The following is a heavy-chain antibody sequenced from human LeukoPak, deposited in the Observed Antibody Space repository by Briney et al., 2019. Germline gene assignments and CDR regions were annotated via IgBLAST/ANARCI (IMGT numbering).Heavy chain of an antibody. Sequence: GGSLRLSCAASGFTFSTYWMHWVRRAPGKVLVWVSRISNDESSTTYADSVEGRFTISRDNAKNILYLQMSSLRAEDTAVYYCTRERGFNYFDYWGQGTLVTVSS. CDR2: ISNDESST. V-gene: IGHV3-74*01. CDR1: GFTFSTYW. J-gene: IGHJ4*02. CDR3: TRERGFNYFDY.